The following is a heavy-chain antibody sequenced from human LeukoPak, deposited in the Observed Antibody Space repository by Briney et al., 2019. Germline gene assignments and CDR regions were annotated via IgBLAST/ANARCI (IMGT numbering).Heavy chain of an antibody. D-gene: IGHD3-16*01. J-gene: IGHJ4*02. CDR1: RFTFRSYE. Sequence: GGSLRLSCAASRFTFRSYEMNWVRQAPGKGLEWVAVISYDGSNRYYADSVKGRFTISRDTSKNTLYLQMNSLRAEDTAVYYCARAAENYGGRFDSWGQGTLVTVSS. CDR3: ARAAENYGGRFDS. CDR2: ISYDGSNR. V-gene: IGHV3-30*03.